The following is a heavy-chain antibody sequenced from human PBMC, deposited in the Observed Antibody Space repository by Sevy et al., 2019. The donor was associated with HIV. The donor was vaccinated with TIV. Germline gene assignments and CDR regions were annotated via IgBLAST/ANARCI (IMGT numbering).Heavy chain of an antibody. CDR2: ISGSGGST. CDR1: GFTFSSYA. D-gene: IGHD3-22*01. J-gene: IGHJ4*02. Sequence: GESLKISCAASGFTFSSYAMSWVRQAPGKGLEWVSAISGSGGSTYYADSVKGRFTISRDNSKYTLYLQMNSLRAEDTAAYDCAKKGDYYDNSGHYFPYFDYWGQGTQVTVSS. V-gene: IGHV3-23*01. CDR3: AKKGDYYDNSGHYFPYFDY.